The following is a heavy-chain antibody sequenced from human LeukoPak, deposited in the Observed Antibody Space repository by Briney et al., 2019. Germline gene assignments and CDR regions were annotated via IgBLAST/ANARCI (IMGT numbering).Heavy chain of an antibody. CDR3: AKVTVTLSLNTQNWFDP. V-gene: IGHV3-23*01. Sequence: PGGSLRLSCAASGFTFSSYAMSWVRQAPGKGLEWVSAISGSGGSTYYADSVKGRFTISRDNSKNTLYLQMNSLRAEDTAVYYCAKVTVTLSLNTQNWFDPWGQGTLVTVSS. CDR1: GFTFSSYA. D-gene: IGHD4-11*01. J-gene: IGHJ5*02. CDR2: ISGSGGST.